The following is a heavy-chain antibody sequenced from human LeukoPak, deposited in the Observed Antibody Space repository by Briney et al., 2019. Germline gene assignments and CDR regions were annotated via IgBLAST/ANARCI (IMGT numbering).Heavy chain of an antibody. V-gene: IGHV3-48*01. J-gene: IGHJ6*03. CDR3: ARDSVQDSYYYYMDV. D-gene: IGHD1-1*01. Sequence: GGSLRLSCAPSGFTFSSYSMSWVRQAPGRGREWVSYISRGSGTIYYADSVKGRFTISRDNAKNSLYLQMNSLRAEDTAVYYCARDSVQDSYYYYMDVWGKGTTVTVSS. CDR2: ISRGSGTI. CDR1: GFTFSSYS.